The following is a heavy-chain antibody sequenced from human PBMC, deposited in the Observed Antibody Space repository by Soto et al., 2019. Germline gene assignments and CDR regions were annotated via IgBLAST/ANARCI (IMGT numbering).Heavy chain of an antibody. CDR3: AKDIRGRIAVAAGFDY. Sequence: GGSLRLSCAASGFTFDDYTMHWVRQAPGKGLEWVSLISWDGGSTYYADSVKGRFTISRDNSKNSLYLQMNSLRTEDTALYYCAKDIRGRIAVAAGFDYWGQGTLVTVSS. J-gene: IGHJ4*02. CDR1: GFTFDDYT. CDR2: ISWDGGST. V-gene: IGHV3-43*01. D-gene: IGHD6-19*01.